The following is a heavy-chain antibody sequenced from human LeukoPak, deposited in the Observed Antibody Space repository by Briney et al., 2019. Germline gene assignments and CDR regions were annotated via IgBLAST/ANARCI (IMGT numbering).Heavy chain of an antibody. CDR3: ARDQRWGNYYYYYYMDV. CDR2: INPNSGGT. V-gene: IGHV1-2*02. J-gene: IGHJ6*03. D-gene: IGHD3-16*01. Sequence: ASVKVSCKASGYTFTGYYMHWVRQAPGQGLEWMGWINPNSGGTNYAQKFQGRVTMTRDTSISTAYMELSRLRSDDTAVYYCARDQRWGNYYYYYYMDVWGKGTTVTVSS. CDR1: GYTFTGYY.